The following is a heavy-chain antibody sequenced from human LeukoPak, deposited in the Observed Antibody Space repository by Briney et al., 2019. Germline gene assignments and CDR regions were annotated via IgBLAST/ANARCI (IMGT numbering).Heavy chain of an antibody. J-gene: IGHJ4*02. V-gene: IGHV1-69*05. CDR1: GGTFSSYA. Sequence: SVKVSCKASGGTFSSYAISWVRQAPGQGLEWMGRIIPIFGTANYAQKFQGRVTITTDESTNTAYMELSSLRSEDTAVYYCARGRYSSSSRVKSTRGTPYYFDYWGQGTLVTVSS. CDR2: IIPIFGTA. D-gene: IGHD6-6*01. CDR3: ARGRYSSSSRVKSTRGTPYYFDY.